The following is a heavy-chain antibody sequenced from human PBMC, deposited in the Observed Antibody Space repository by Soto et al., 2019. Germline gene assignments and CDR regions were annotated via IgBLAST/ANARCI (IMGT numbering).Heavy chain of an antibody. CDR2: IWYDGSNK. Sequence: QVQLVESGGGVVQPGRSLRLSCAASGFTFSNYGMHWVRQAPGKGLEWVALIWYDGSNKYYADSVKGRFTISRDNFKNTLDLQMNSLRAEDTAVYYCARDPMHYYGSGTYGSDYWGQGALVTVSS. V-gene: IGHV3-33*01. CDR1: GFTFSNYG. CDR3: ARDPMHYYGSGTYGSDY. D-gene: IGHD3-10*01. J-gene: IGHJ4*02.